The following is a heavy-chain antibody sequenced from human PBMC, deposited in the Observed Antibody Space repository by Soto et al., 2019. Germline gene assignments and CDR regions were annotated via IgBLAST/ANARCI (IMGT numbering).Heavy chain of an antibody. CDR3: AKDILRDSSGYYRS. J-gene: IGHJ5*02. Sequence: PGGSLRLSCAASGFTFSSYAMSWVRQAPGKGLEWVSAISGSGGSTYYADSVKGRFTISRDNSKNTLYLQMNSLRAEDTAVYYCAKDILRDSSGYYRSWGQGTLVTVSS. V-gene: IGHV3-23*01. CDR2: ISGSGGST. D-gene: IGHD3-22*01. CDR1: GFTFSSYA.